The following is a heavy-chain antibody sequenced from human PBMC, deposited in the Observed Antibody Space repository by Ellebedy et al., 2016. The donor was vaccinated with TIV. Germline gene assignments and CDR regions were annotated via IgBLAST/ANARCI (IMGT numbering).Heavy chain of an antibody. CDR1: GYTLTELS. D-gene: IGHD3-10*01. Sequence: ASVKVSCKVSGYTLTELSMHWVRQAPGQGLEWMGWINPNSGGTNYAQKFQGWVTMTRDTSISTAYMELSRLRSDDTAVYYCARESVDGSGSWGFDYWGQGTLVTVSS. CDR3: ARESVDGSGSWGFDY. V-gene: IGHV1-2*04. J-gene: IGHJ4*02. CDR2: INPNSGGT.